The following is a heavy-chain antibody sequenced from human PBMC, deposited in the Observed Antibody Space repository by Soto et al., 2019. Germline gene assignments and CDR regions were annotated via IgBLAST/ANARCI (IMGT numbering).Heavy chain of an antibody. V-gene: IGHV3-64D*06. CDR1: GFTFSNYA. CDR2: ITNNGGST. D-gene: IGHD2-2*01. Sequence: PGGSLRLSCSASGFTFSNYAIHWVRQAPGKGLEYVAAITNNGGSTYYADSMKGRFTISRDNSKSTVFLQMSSLRPEDTAIYYCVKDHGLYHLNFELWGRGTLVTVSS. CDR3: VKDHGLYHLNFEL. J-gene: IGHJ4*02.